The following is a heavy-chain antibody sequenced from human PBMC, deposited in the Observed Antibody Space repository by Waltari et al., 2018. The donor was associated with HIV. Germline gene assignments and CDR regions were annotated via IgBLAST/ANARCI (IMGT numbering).Heavy chain of an antibody. CDR2: INHSGST. CDR1: GGSFSGSY. J-gene: IGHJ4*02. CDR3: RRRDGDDYGDYVDY. V-gene: IGHV4-34*01. Sequence: QVQLQQWGAGLLKPSETLSLTCAVYGGSFSGSYWSWIRQPPGKGLEWIGEINHSGSTNYNPSLKSRVTISVDTSKNQFSLKLSSVTAADTAVYYCRRRDGDDYGDYVDYWGQGTLVTVSS. D-gene: IGHD4-17*01.